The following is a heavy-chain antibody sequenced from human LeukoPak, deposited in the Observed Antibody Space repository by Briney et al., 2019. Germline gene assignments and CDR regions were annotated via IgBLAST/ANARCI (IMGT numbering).Heavy chain of an antibody. CDR3: ARHLGDFWSGYPFDY. Sequence: PSETLSLTCTVSGGSISSYYWSWIRQPPGKGLEWIGYIYTSGSTNYNPSLKSRDTISVDTSKNQFSLKLSSVTAADTAVYYCARHLGDFWSGYPFDYWGQGTLVTVSS. CDR2: IYTSGST. V-gene: IGHV4-4*09. CDR1: GGSISSYY. D-gene: IGHD3-3*01. J-gene: IGHJ4*02.